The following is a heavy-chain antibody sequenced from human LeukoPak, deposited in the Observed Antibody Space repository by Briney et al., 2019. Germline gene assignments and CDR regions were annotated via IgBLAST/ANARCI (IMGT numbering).Heavy chain of an antibody. CDR2: INHSGST. Sequence: PSETLSLTCAVYGGSFSGYYWSWIRQPPGKGLEWIGEINHSGSTNYNLSLKSRVTISVDTSKNQFSLKLSSVTAADTAVYYCARAGSYAHNWFDPWGQGTLVTVSS. J-gene: IGHJ5*02. V-gene: IGHV4-34*01. D-gene: IGHD2-2*01. CDR1: GGSFSGYY. CDR3: ARAGSYAHNWFDP.